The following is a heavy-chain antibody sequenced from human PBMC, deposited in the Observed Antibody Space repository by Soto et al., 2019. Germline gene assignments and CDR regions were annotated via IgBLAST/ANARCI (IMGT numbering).Heavy chain of an antibody. J-gene: IGHJ6*02. V-gene: IGHV1-18*04. CDR2: ISAYNGNT. D-gene: IGHD6-6*01. CDR1: GYTFTSYG. CDR3: ARDRIRISFPKSDKGDYYYGMDV. Sequence: QVQLVQSGAEVKKPGASVKVSCKASGYTFTSYGISWVRQAPGQGLEWMGWISAYNGNTNYAQKLQGRVTMTTDTSTSKAYMELRSLRSEDTAVYYCARDRIRISFPKSDKGDYYYGMDVWGQGTTVTVSS.